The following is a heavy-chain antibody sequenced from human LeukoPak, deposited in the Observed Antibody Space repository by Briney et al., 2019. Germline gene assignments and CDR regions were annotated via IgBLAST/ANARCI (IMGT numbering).Heavy chain of an antibody. J-gene: IGHJ4*02. CDR2: ISAYNGNT. CDR3: ARDPGIAAAGPLDY. D-gene: IGHD6-13*01. Sequence: ASVKVSCKTSGYTFTSYGISWVRQAPGQGLEWMGWISAYNGNTNYAQKLQGRVTMTTDTSTSTAYMELRSLRSDDTAVYYCARDPGIAAAGPLDYWGQGTLVTVSS. V-gene: IGHV1-18*01. CDR1: GYTFTSYG.